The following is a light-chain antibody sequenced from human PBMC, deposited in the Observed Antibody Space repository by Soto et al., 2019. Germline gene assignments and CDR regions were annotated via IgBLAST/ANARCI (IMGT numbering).Light chain of an antibody. V-gene: IGLV1-40*01. J-gene: IGLJ3*02. CDR3: QSYDSSLSGSV. CDR2: GNS. Sequence: QSVLTQPPSVSGAPGQRVTISCTGSSSNIGAGYGVHWYQQLPGTAPKLLIYGNSNRPSGVPDRFSGSKSGTSASLAITGLQAEDEVDYYCQSYDSSLSGSVFGGGTKVTVL. CDR1: SSNIGAGYG.